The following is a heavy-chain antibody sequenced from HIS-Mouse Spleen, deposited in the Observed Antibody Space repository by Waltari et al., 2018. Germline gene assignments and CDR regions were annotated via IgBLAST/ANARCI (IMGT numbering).Heavy chain of an antibody. Sequence: QLQLQESGPGLVKPSETLSLTCTVSGGSISSSSYYWGWIRQPPGKGLEWIGSIYYSGSTYYNPYLKSRVTISVDTSKNQFSLKLSSVTAADTAVYYCARRTSKPAARDAFDIWGQGTMVTVSS. J-gene: IGHJ3*02. CDR1: GGSISSSSYY. CDR3: ARRTSKPAARDAFDI. D-gene: IGHD6-6*01. V-gene: IGHV4-39*01. CDR2: IYYSGST.